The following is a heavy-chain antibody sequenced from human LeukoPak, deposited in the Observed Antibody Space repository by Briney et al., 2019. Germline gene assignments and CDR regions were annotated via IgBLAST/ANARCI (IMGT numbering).Heavy chain of an antibody. V-gene: IGHV4-30-2*01. CDR1: GGSISSGGYS. CDR2: IYHNGNT. Sequence: SETLSLTCAVSGGSISSGGYSWSWIRQPPGKGLEWIGYIYHNGNTYYNPSLKSRVTMSIDASKNQFSLNLSSVTAADTAVYYCARARGVTEYFQHWGQGTLVTVSS. CDR3: ARARGVTEYFQH. J-gene: IGHJ1*01. D-gene: IGHD3-10*01.